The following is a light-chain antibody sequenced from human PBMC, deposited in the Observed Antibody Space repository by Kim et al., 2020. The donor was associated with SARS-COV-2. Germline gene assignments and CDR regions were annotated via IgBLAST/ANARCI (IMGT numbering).Light chain of an antibody. CDR2: EGS. Sequence: GQSITISCTGTGRDVGSYDLVSWYQQHPGKAPKLMIYEGSKRPSGVSNRFSGSKSGNTASLTISGLQAEDEADYYCCSYAGSSTSVFGGGTQLTVL. CDR1: GRDVGSYDL. J-gene: IGLJ3*02. CDR3: CSYAGSSTSV. V-gene: IGLV2-23*01.